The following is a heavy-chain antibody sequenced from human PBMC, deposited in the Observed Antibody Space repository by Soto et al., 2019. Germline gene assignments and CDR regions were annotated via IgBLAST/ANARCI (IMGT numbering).Heavy chain of an antibody. J-gene: IGHJ4*02. V-gene: IGHV3-23*01. D-gene: IGHD6-19*01. CDR2: ISGSGGST. CDR1: GFTFSSYA. Sequence: GGSLRLSCAASGFTFSSYAMSWVRQAPGKGLEWVSAISGSGGSTFYADSVKGRFTISSDNSKNTLYLQMNGLRAEDTAVYYCAKAFAQWLVRSSDFDYWGQGTLVTVSS. CDR3: AKAFAQWLVRSSDFDY.